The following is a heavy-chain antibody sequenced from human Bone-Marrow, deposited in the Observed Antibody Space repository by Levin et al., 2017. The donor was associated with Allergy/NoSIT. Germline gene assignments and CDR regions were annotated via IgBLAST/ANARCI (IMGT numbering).Heavy chain of an antibody. CDR2: IRGSGSRI. CDR3: GREEGGSGWYTVDY. J-gene: IGHJ4*02. CDR1: GFTFSTYA. D-gene: IGHD6-19*01. Sequence: GASVKVSCAASGFTFSTYAMDWVRQAPGKGLEWVSAIRGSGSRIYYAGSVKGRFTVSRDNSRNTLYLQMNNLRGEDTAIYYCGREEGGSGWYTVDYWGRGTLVTVSS. V-gene: IGHV3-23*01.